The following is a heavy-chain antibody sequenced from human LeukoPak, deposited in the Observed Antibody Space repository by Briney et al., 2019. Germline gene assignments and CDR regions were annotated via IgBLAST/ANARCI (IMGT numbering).Heavy chain of an antibody. CDR1: GFTVSSNY. CDR3: AKDSSSWYGSAFDI. CDR2: ISGSGGST. J-gene: IGHJ4*02. V-gene: IGHV3-23*01. Sequence: GGSLRLSCAASGFTVSSNYMNWVRQAPGKGLEWVSVISGSGGSTYYADSVKGRFTISRDNSKNTLYLQMNSLRAEDTAVYYCAKDSSSWYGSAFDIWGQGTLVTVSS. D-gene: IGHD6-13*01.